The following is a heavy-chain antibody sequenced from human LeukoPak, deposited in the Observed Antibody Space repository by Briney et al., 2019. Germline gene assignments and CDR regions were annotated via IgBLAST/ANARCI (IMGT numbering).Heavy chain of an antibody. J-gene: IGHJ4*02. V-gene: IGHV1-46*01. CDR3: ARDDCSSTSCKYYFDY. D-gene: IGHD2-2*01. Sequence: ASVKVSCKASGYTFTSYYMHWVRQAPGQGLEWMGIINPSGGSTSYAQKFQGRVTMTRDTSTSTVYMELSSLRSEDTAVYYCARDDCSSTSCKYYFDYWGQGTLVTVSS. CDR1: GYTFTSYY. CDR2: INPSGGST.